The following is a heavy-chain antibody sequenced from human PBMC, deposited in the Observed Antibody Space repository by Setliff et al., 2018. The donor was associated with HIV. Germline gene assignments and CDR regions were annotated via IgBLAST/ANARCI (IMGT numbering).Heavy chain of an antibody. CDR3: ARLRLAVMMSLDYFDL. J-gene: IGHJ4*02. D-gene: IGHD3-16*01. CDR1: GGSITNFY. CDR2: IYNPGST. Sequence: PSETLSLTCNVSGGSITNFYWSWIRQPPGKGLEWIGYIYNPGSTNFNPSLQSRVSMSVDVSTNQFSLRLTSVTAADTAVYYCARLRLAVMMSLDYFDLWGQGTQVTVSS. V-gene: IGHV4-4*09.